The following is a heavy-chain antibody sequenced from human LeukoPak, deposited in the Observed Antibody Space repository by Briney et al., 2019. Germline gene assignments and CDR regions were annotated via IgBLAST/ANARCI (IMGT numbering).Heavy chain of an antibody. Sequence: SETLSLTCTVSGGSVSSGSYYWSWIRQPPGKGLEWIGYINYSGITNYNPSLKSRVTISVDTSKNQFSLKLSSVTAADTAVYYCARVSMVQGVIIGYYYYMDVWGKGTTVTVSS. J-gene: IGHJ6*03. CDR3: ARVSMVQGVIIGYYYYMDV. D-gene: IGHD3-10*01. CDR2: INYSGIT. CDR1: GGSVSSGSYY. V-gene: IGHV4-61*01.